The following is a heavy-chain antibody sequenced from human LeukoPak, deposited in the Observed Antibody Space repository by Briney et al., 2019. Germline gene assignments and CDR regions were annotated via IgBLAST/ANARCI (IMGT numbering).Heavy chain of an antibody. D-gene: IGHD5-24*01. CDR2: FDPEDGET. V-gene: IGHV1-24*01. CDR3: ATQEGTSRDGYNLI. J-gene: IGHJ4*02. Sequence: ASVKVSCKVSGYTLTELSMHWVRQAPGKGLEWMGGFDPEDGETIYAQKFQGRVTMTEDTSTDTAYMELSSLRSEDTAAYYCATQEGTSRDGYNLIWGQGTLVTVSS. CDR1: GYTLTELS.